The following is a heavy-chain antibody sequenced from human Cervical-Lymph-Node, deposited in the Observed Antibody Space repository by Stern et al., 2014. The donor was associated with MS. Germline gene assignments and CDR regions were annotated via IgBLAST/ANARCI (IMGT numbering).Heavy chain of an antibody. CDR3: ARINLSGYDFWSGYPRPWFDP. CDR2: IFLDDEK. D-gene: IGHD3-3*01. CDR1: GFSLSNARMG. V-gene: IGHV2-26*01. J-gene: IGHJ5*02. Sequence: QITLKESGPVLVKPTETLTLTCTVSGFSLSNARMGVSWIRQPPGKALEWLAHIFLDDEKTYSSSLKSRLTISKDTSKSQVVLTMTNMDPVDTATYYCARINLSGYDFWSGYPRPWFDPWGQGTLVTVSS.